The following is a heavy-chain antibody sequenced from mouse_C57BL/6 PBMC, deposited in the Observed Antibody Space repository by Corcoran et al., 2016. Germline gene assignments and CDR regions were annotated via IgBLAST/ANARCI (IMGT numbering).Heavy chain of an antibody. CDR3: AREMGITTVVDAMDY. CDR1: GYTFTDYY. J-gene: IGHJ4*01. Sequence: QVQLKQSGAELVRPGASVKLSCKASGYTFTDYYINWVKQRPGQGLEWIARIYPGSGNTYYNEKFKGKATLTAEKSSSTAYMQLSSLTSEDSAVYFCAREMGITTVVDAMDYWGQGTSVTVSS. V-gene: IGHV1-76*01. D-gene: IGHD1-1*01. CDR2: IYPGSGNT.